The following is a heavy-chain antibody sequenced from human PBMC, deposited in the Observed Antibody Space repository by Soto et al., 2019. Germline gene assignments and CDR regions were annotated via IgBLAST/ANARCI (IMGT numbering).Heavy chain of an antibody. D-gene: IGHD1-26*01. CDR3: ARREIQGPIDY. Sequence: SEPLSLTCGVSGYSRSSSNWWGWIRQPPGKGLEWIGYIYYSGTTYYNPSLKSRVTMSVDTSKNQFSLKLTSVTAVDTAVYYCARREIQGPIDYWGQGTLVTVSS. CDR1: GYSRSSSNW. V-gene: IGHV4-28*01. CDR2: IYYSGTT. J-gene: IGHJ4*02.